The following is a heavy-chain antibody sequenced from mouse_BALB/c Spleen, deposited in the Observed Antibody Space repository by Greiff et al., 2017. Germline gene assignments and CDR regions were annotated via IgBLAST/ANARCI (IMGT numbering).Heavy chain of an antibody. CDR3: ARALLRLRGYYAMDY. J-gene: IGHJ4*01. Sequence: QVQLQQSGPGLVAPSQSLSITCTVSGFSLTSYGVHWVRQPPGKGLEWLGVIWAGGSTNYNSALMSRLSISKDNSKSQVFLKMNSLQTDDTAMYYCARALLRLRGYYAMDYWGQGTSVTVSS. D-gene: IGHD1-2*01. CDR2: IWAGGST. CDR1: GFSLTSYG. V-gene: IGHV2-9*02.